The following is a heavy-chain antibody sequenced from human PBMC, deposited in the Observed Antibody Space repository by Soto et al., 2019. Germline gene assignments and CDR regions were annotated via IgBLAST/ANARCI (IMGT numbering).Heavy chain of an antibody. D-gene: IGHD6-13*01. V-gene: IGHV3-11*06. Sequence: LRLSSAASGFTFSDFYMSWIRQAPGKGLEWVSYISSSSSHTPYADSVKGRFTTSRDNAKNSLYLQMNSLRAEDTAVYYCARVGSTAAAGILDYWGQGTLVTVSS. CDR2: ISSSSSHT. J-gene: IGHJ4*02. CDR3: ARVGSTAAAGILDY. CDR1: GFTFSDFY.